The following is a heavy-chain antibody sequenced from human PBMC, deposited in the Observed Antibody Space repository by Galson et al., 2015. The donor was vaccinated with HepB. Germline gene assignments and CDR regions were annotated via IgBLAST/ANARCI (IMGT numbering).Heavy chain of an antibody. CDR3: ARDHKAVPYYFDY. D-gene: IGHD6-19*01. Sequence: CAISGDSVSSNSAAWNWIRQSPSRGLEWLGRTYYRSKWYNDSAVSVKSRITINADTSKNQFSLHLNSVTPEDTAVYYCARDHKAVPYYFDYWGRGTLVTVSS. J-gene: IGHJ4*02. CDR1: GDSVSSNSAA. V-gene: IGHV6-1*01. CDR2: TYYRSKWYN.